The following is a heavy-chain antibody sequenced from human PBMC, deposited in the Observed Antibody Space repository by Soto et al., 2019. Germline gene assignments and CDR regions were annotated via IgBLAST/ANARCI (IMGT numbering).Heavy chain of an antibody. V-gene: IGHV3-13*04. Sequence: HPGGSLRLSCAASGFTFSRFDTPWVRQVIGKGLEWLSAIGTPGHTYYAASLKARFTPSRENDKKSLYLKMNSLRAGDTAVYYCTRGADGFDYWGQGTLVTVSS. D-gene: IGHD6-13*01. CDR2: IGTPGHT. J-gene: IGHJ4*02. CDR3: TRGADGFDY. CDR1: GFTFSRFD.